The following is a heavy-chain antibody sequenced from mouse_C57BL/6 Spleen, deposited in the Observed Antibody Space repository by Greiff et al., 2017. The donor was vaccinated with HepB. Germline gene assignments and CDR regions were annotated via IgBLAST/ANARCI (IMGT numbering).Heavy chain of an antibody. D-gene: IGHD2-5*01. CDR2: IDPSDSYT. J-gene: IGHJ1*03. CDR1: GYTFTSYW. Sequence: VQLQQPGAELVRPGTSVKLSCKASGYTFTSYWMHWVKQRPGQGLEWIGVIDPSDSYTNYNQKFKGKATLTVDTSSSTAYMQLSSLTSEDSAVYYCARPYSNYDWYFDVWGTGTTVTVSS. V-gene: IGHV1-59*01. CDR3: ARPYSNYDWYFDV.